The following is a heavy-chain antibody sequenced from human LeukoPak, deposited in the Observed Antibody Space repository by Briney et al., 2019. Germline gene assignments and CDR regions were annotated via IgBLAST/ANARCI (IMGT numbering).Heavy chain of an antibody. J-gene: IGHJ4*02. CDR2: IYTSGST. V-gene: IGHV4-4*07. D-gene: IGHD2-2*02. CDR1: GGSISSYY. CDR3: GREGYCSSTSCYNPFDY. Sequence: SETLSLTCTVSGGSISSYYWSWIRQPAGKGLEWIGRIYTSGSTNYNPSLKSRVTMSVDTSKNQFSLKLSSVTAADTAVYYCGREGYCSSTSCYNPFDYWGQGTLVTVSS.